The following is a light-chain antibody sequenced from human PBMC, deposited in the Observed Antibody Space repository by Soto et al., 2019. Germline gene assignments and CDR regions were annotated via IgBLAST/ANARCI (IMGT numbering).Light chain of an antibody. CDR3: QHHGRGHPWT. V-gene: IGKV3-20*01. CDR2: GAY. CDR1: QSLDTSF. J-gene: IGKJ1*01. Sequence: EIRVTRSPVTXSLSVWSIAPSARRASQSLDTSFLAWYKQKHGKDHXLXXXGAYTRDHGIQDRISSSGPGTDFTPTISRRQHEDFGAYYCQHHGRGHPWTFGHGTKVDI.